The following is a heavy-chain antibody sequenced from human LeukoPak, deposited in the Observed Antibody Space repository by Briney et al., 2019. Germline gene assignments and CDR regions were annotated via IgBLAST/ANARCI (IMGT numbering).Heavy chain of an antibody. CDR3: ARGEGSGSYSP. D-gene: IGHD3-10*01. J-gene: IGHJ5*02. Sequence: PSETLSLTCTVSGDSISSGGYSWSWIRQPPGKGLEWIGYIYHSGSTYYNPSLKSRVTISVDRSKNQFSLKLSSVTAADTAVYYCARGEGSGSYSPWGQGTLVTVSS. CDR1: GDSISSGGYS. V-gene: IGHV4-30-2*01. CDR2: IYHSGST.